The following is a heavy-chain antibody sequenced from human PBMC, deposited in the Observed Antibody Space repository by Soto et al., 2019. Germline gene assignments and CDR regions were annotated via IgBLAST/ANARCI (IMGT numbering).Heavy chain of an antibody. V-gene: IGHV5-51*01. CDR1: GYSFTSYW. CDR3: ARYAQEYDSSGYYFPYYYYGMDV. J-gene: IGHJ6*02. CDR2: IYPGDSDT. D-gene: IGHD3-22*01. Sequence: GESLTISCKGSGYSFTSYWIGWVRQMPGKGLEWMGIIYPGDSDTRYSPSFQGQVTISADKSISTAYLQWSSLKASDTAMYYCARYAQEYDSSGYYFPYYYYGMDVWGQGTTVTVSS.